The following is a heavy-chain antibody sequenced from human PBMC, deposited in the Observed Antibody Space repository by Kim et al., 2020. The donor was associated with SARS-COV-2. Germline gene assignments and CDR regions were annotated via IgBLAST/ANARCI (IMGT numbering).Heavy chain of an antibody. CDR3: AKCLYTLTAGSIDY. D-gene: IGHD2-2*02. CDR2: ISGSGGST. CDR1: GFTFSSYA. J-gene: IGHJ4*02. Sequence: GGLRLSCAASGFTFSSYAMSWVRQAPGKGLEWVSAISGSGGSTYYADSVKGRFTISRDNSKNTLYLQMNSLRAEDTAVYYCAKCLYTLTAGSIDYWGQGTLVTVSS. V-gene: IGHV3-23*01.